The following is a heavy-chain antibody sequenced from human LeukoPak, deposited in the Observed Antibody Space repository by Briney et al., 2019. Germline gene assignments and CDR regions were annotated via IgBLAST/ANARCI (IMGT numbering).Heavy chain of an antibody. CDR2: ISYDGSNK. Sequence: GSLRLSCAASGFTFSSYAMHWVRQAPGKGLEWVAAISYDGSNKYSADSVKGRFTISRDNSKNTPYLQMSSLRADDTALYYCAGVDAAMPDAFDIWGQGTTVTVSS. D-gene: IGHD5-18*01. J-gene: IGHJ3*02. V-gene: IGHV3-30*04. CDR3: AGVDAAMPDAFDI. CDR1: GFTFSSYA.